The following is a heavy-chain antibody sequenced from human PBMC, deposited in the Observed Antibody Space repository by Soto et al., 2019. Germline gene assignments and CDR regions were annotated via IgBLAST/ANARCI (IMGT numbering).Heavy chain of an antibody. CDR3: ARRYSSAYGMDV. CDR2: ISYDGSNK. D-gene: IGHD6-25*01. J-gene: IGHJ6*02. V-gene: IGHV3-30-3*01. CDR1: GFTFSSYA. Sequence: VGSLRLSCAASGFTFSSYAMHWVRQAPGKGLEWVAVISYDGSNKYYADSVKGRFTISRDNSKNTLYLQMNSLRAEDTAAYYCARRYSSAYGMDVWGQGTTVTVSS.